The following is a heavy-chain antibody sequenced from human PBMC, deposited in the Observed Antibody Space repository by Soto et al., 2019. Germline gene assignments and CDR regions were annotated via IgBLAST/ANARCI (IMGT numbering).Heavy chain of an antibody. D-gene: IGHD6-19*01. V-gene: IGHV3-11*01. CDR1: GFTLRDYY. CDR3: ARVIAVAGMLAFDI. J-gene: IGHJ3*02. CDR2: ISSSGSII. Sequence: PGGAPRPPCAASGFTLRDYYMGWIRPGPGKGLEWVSYISSSGSIIYYADSVKGRFTISRDNAKNSLYLQMNSLRAEDTAVYYCARVIAVAGMLAFDIWGQGTMVTVSS.